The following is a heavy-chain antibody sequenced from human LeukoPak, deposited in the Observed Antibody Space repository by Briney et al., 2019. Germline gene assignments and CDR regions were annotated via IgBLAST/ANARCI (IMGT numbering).Heavy chain of an antibody. CDR2: ISSSSSYI. CDR3: ARDRTTVTTFYYFDY. V-gene: IGHV3-21*01. D-gene: IGHD4-17*01. CDR1: GFTFSSYS. J-gene: IGHJ4*02. Sequence: VGSLRLSCAASGFTFSSYSMNWVRQAPGKGLEWVSSISSSSSYIYYADSVKGRFTISRDNAKNSLYLQMNSLRAEDAAVYYCARDRTTVTTFYYFDYWGQGTLVTVSS.